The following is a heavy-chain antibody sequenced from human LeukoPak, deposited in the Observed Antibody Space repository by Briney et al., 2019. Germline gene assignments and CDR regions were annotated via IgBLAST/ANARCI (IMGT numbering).Heavy chain of an antibody. V-gene: IGHV3-7*03. CDR3: ARQRMVDV. D-gene: IGHD2-15*01. J-gene: IGHJ6*04. CDR1: GFTFSSYW. CDR2: IKKDGSEK. Sequence: GGSLRLSRAASGFTFSSYWMSWGRQAPGKGLEWVASIKKDGSEKNYVDSVKGRFTISRDNAKNSLYLQMNSLRAEDTAIYYRARQRMVDVWGKGTTVIVSS.